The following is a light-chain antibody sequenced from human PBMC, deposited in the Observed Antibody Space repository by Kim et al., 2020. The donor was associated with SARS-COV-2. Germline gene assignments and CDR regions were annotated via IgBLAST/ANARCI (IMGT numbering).Light chain of an antibody. Sequence: SPGERTTLSCTASQTSSGNYLAWYTQTPGQAPRVLIHGASSRATGIPDRFSGSGSGTDFTLTISRLEPEDFAVYYCQQYGGSPWTFGHGTKVDIK. CDR3: QQYGGSPWT. CDR2: GAS. V-gene: IGKV3-20*01. J-gene: IGKJ1*01. CDR1: QTSSGNY.